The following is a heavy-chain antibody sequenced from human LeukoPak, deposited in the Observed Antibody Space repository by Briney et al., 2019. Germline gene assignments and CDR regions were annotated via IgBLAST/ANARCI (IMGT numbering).Heavy chain of an antibody. D-gene: IGHD3-22*01. CDR2: IDPKSGGT. J-gene: IGHJ6*03. CDR3: ARGSGFQYRGITTNYYMDV. CDR1: GYTFTGYY. V-gene: IGHV1-2*02. Sequence: ASVKVSCKASGYTFTGYYIHWVRQAPGQGLEWMGWIDPKSGGTSFAQKFQGSVTMTRDTSISTAYIELSRLKYDDTAVYYCARGSGFQYRGITTNYYMDVWGKGTTVTVSS.